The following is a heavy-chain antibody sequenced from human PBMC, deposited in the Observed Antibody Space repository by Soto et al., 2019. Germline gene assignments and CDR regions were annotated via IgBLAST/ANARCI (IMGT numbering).Heavy chain of an antibody. CDR1: GGTFSSYA. V-gene: IGHV1-69*01. CDR2: IIPIFGTA. Sequence: QVQLVQSGAEVKKPGSSVKVSCKASGGTFSSYAISWVRQAPGQGLEWMGGIIPIFGTANYAQKFQGRVTITADESTSTAYMKLSSLRSEDTAVYYCARDHSLPQTMIVVVTQSGWFDPWGQGTPVTVSS. D-gene: IGHD3-22*01. CDR3: ARDHSLPQTMIVVVTQSGWFDP. J-gene: IGHJ5*02.